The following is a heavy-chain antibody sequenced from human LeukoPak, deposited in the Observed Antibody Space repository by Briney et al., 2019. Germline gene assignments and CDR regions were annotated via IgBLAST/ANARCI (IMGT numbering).Heavy chain of an antibody. CDR1: GFTFGDHI. Sequence: GGSLRLSCAASGFTFGDHIMNWVRQLPGKRLEWVAYVSGSGSTVYYADSVKGRFTVSRDDGKSSLYLQMNSLRVEDTALYYCVRQFASWGQGTLVTVSS. CDR3: VRQFAS. CDR2: VSGSGSTV. J-gene: IGHJ4*02. V-gene: IGHV3-48*01.